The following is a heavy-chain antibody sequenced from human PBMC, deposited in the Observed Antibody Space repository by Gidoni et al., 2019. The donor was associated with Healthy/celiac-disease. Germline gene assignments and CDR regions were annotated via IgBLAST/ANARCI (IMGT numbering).Heavy chain of an antibody. V-gene: IGHV3-30-3*01. Sequence: QVQLVESGGGVVQPGRSLRLSCAASGLPFSSYAMHWVRQAPGKGLEWVAVISYDGSNKYYADSVKGRFTISRDNSKNTLYLQMNSLRAEDTAVYYCARDPSSSHLYYYNMDVWGKGTTVTVSS. J-gene: IGHJ6*03. D-gene: IGHD6-6*01. CDR1: GLPFSSYA. CDR3: ARDPSSSHLYYYNMDV. CDR2: ISYDGSNK.